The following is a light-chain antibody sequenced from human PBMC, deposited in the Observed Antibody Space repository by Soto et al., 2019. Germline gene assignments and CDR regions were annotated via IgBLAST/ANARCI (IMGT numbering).Light chain of an antibody. CDR2: WAS. Sequence: VMTESPDSLDVHLGVRANIDCESSQSVLFTSNNKSYLAWYQQKPGQPPKLLLSWASARETGVPARFSGSGSGTLFTLSISSLQAEDVAVYYCQQYYTLPLTFGEGTKVDIK. CDR1: QSVLFTSNNKSY. CDR3: QQYYTLPLT. V-gene: IGKV4-1*01. J-gene: IGKJ4*01.